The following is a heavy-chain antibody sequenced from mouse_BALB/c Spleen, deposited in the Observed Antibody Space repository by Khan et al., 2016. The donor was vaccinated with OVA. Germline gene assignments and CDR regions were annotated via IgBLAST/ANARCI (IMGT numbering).Heavy chain of an antibody. D-gene: IGHD1-1*01. V-gene: IGHV3-2*02. Sequence: VQLQQSGPGLLKPSQSLSLTCTVTGYSITSDYAWNWIRQFPGNKLGWMAYIGYSGSTTYNASFRSRTSITPDTSKNQFYLQLSSVTTEDTAADYCASGRLFLRYQDYFDYWGQGTTLTVSS. CDR1: GYSITSDYA. CDR3: ASGRLFLRYQDYFDY. CDR2: IGYSGST. J-gene: IGHJ2*01.